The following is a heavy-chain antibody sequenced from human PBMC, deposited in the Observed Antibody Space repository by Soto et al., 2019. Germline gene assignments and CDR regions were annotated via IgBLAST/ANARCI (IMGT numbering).Heavy chain of an antibody. D-gene: IGHD2-21*01. J-gene: IGHJ4*02. CDR1: GGSIISYY. CDR2: IHDSGST. CDR3: ARPEYRGGTDCPFDY. Sequence: QVQLQESGPGLVKPSETLSLTCTVSGGSIISYYWNWIRQPPGKGLEWIGYIHDSGSTNYNPSLKSRVPTSGDTSKNPYALKLSSVTALDTAVYYCARPEYRGGTDCPFDYCGQGTLVTVSS. V-gene: IGHV4-59*08.